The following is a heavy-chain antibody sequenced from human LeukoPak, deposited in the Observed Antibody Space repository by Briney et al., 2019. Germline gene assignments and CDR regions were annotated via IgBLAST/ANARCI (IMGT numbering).Heavy chain of an antibody. Sequence: GGSLRLSCAASGFSFSRYYMSWVRQTPGKALEWISYIPTSGISVHYADSVRGRFTASRDDAKNSLHLQMDSLRVEDAAVYYCTRAEGLGPGAHFDQWGQGALVIVSS. CDR1: GFSFSRYY. J-gene: IGHJ4*02. CDR2: IPTSGISV. V-gene: IGHV3-11*01. CDR3: TRAEGLGPGAHFDQ.